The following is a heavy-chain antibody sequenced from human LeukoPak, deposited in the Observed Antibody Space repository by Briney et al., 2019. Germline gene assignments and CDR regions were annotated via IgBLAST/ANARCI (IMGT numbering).Heavy chain of an antibody. V-gene: IGHV4-39*01. CDR2: IHDSGST. CDR3: GCLGEFSPIDY. CDR1: GGSISSSSYY. Sequence: SETLSLTCTVSGGSISSSSYYWGWIRQPPGKGLEWIGSIHDSGSTYYNPSLKRRVTISVDTSKTRFSLKLSSVTAADTAVYYCGCLGEFSPIDYWGQGTLVTVSS. J-gene: IGHJ4*02. D-gene: IGHD3-16*02.